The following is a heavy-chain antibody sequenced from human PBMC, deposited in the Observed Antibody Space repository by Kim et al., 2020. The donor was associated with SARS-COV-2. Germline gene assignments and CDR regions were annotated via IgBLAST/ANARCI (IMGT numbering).Heavy chain of an antibody. CDR2: IYYSGST. J-gene: IGHJ4*02. Sequence: SETLSLTCTVSGGSVSSGSYYWSWIRQPPGKGLEWIGYIYYSGSTNYNPSLKSRVTISVDTSKNQFSLKLSSVTAADTAVYYCARGGRTVRKNHLDYWGQGTLVTVSS. CDR1: GGSVSSGSYY. V-gene: IGHV4-61*01. CDR3: ARGGRTVRKNHLDY. D-gene: IGHD4-17*01.